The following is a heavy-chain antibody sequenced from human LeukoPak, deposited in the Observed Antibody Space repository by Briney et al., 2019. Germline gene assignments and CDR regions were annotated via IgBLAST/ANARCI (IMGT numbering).Heavy chain of an antibody. D-gene: IGHD2-15*01. V-gene: IGHV5-51*01. CDR2: IYPGDSDT. CDR1: GYSFTSYW. CDR3: ARQVVVAATSGGNWFDP. J-gene: IGHJ5*02. Sequence: GESLKISCKGSGYSFTSYWIGWVRQMPGKGLEWMGIIYPGDSDTRYSPSFQGQVTISADKSISTAYLQWSSLKASDTAMYYCARQVVVAATSGGNWFDPWGQGTLVTVSS.